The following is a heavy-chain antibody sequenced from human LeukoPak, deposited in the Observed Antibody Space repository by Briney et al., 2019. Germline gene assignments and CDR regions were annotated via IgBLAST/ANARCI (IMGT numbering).Heavy chain of an antibody. CDR1: GFTFSSYA. CDR2: ISGSGGST. V-gene: IGHV3-23*01. Sequence: GGSLRLSCAASGFTFSSYAMSWVRQAPGKGLEWVSAISGSGGSTYYADSVKGRFTISRDNSKNTLYLQMNSLRAEDTAVYYCATQKAGSYSPFDYWGQGTLVSVSS. J-gene: IGHJ4*02. CDR3: ATQKAGSYSPFDY. D-gene: IGHD3-10*01.